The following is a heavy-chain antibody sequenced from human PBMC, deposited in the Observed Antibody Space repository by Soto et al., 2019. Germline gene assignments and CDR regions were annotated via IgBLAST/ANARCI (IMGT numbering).Heavy chain of an antibody. J-gene: IGHJ6*02. D-gene: IGHD2-15*01. Sequence: QVQLVQSGAEVKKPGASVKVSCKASGYTLTRYYIHWVRQAPGQGLEWMGIINPSGGSTTYAQKFQGRVTMTRDTSTSTVYMELSSLRSEDTAVYYCARDSRTVGATLIYYYGMDVWGQGTTVSVSS. V-gene: IGHV1-46*01. CDR1: GYTLTRYY. CDR2: INPSGGST. CDR3: ARDSRTVGATLIYYYGMDV.